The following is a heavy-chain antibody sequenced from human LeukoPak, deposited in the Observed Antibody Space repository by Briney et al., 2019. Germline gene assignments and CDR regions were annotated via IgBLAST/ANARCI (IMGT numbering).Heavy chain of an antibody. D-gene: IGHD3-10*02. CDR3: ARVFPPYYFDS. CDR1: GFTFSNYW. J-gene: IGHJ4*02. Sequence: GGSLRLSCAASGFTFSNYWMHWVRQAPGKGLVWVSRIRHDAGVTTYADSVKGRFTISRDNAKNTLYLQMNSLRADDTAVYYCARVFPPYYFDSWGQGTLVTVSS. V-gene: IGHV3-74*01. CDR2: IRHDAGVT.